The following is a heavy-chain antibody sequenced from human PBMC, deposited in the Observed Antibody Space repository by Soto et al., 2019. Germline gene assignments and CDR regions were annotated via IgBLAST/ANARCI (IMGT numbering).Heavy chain of an antibody. CDR3: ARIRGYRPVGYYYYGMDV. CDR2: IFSNDEK. D-gene: IGHD5-18*01. V-gene: IGHV2-26*01. J-gene: IGHJ6*02. Sequence: QVTLKESGPVLVKPTETLTLTCTVSGFSLSNARMGVSWIRQPPGKALEWLAHIFSNDEKSYSTSLKSRLTISKDTSKSQVVLTMTNMDPVDTATYYCARIRGYRPVGYYYYGMDVWGQGTTVTVSS. CDR1: GFSLSNARMG.